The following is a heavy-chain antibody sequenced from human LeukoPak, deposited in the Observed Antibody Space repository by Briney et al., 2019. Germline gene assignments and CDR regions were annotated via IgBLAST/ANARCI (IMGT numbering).Heavy chain of an antibody. Sequence: ASVKVSCKASGYTFTSYGISWVRQAPGQGLEWMGWISAYNGNTNYAQKLQGRVTMTTDTSTSTAYMELRSLRSDDTAVYYCARDQGDDSGSYWHAFDIWGQGTMVTVSS. CDR3: ARDQGDDSGSYWHAFDI. D-gene: IGHD1-26*01. CDR1: GYTFTSYG. J-gene: IGHJ3*02. CDR2: ISAYNGNT. V-gene: IGHV1-18*01.